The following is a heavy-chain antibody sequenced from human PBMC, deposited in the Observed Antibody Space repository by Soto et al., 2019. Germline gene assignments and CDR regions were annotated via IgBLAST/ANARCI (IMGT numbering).Heavy chain of an antibody. CDR1: GGSISSSSYY. CDR3: ARHLVVAATPLYY. Sequence: QLQLQESGPGLVKPSETLSLTCTVSGGSISSSSYYWGWIRQPPGKGLEWIGSIYYSGSTYYNPSLKSRVTISVDTSKNQFSLKLSSVTAADTAVYYCARHLVVAATPLYYWGQGTLVTVSS. D-gene: IGHD2-15*01. J-gene: IGHJ4*02. CDR2: IYYSGST. V-gene: IGHV4-39*01.